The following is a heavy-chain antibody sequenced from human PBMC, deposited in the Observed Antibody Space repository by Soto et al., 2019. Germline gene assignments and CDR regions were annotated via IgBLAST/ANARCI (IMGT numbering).Heavy chain of an antibody. CDR2: IYHSGST. V-gene: IGHV4-4*02. CDR3: AERSSYSNYDY. Sequence: SETLSLTCAVSGGSISSSNWWSWVRQPPGKGLEWIGEIYHSGSTNFNPSLKSRVTISVDKSKNQFSLKLSSVTAADTAVYYCAERSSYSNYDYWGQGTLVTVSS. J-gene: IGHJ4*02. D-gene: IGHD4-4*01. CDR1: GGSISSSNW.